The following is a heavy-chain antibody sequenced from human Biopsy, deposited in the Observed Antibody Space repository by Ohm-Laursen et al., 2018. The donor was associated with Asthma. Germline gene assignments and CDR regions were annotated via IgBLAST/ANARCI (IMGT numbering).Heavy chain of an antibody. CDR1: GYTFSDSW. CDR2: IFAANSET. CDR3: ARFIDGTFFVDY. J-gene: IGHJ4*02. V-gene: IGHV5-51*03. D-gene: IGHD1-7*01. Sequence: GESLKISCKASGYTFSDSWIGWVRQMPGKGLEWMGIIFAANSETEYSPSFQGQVTISADMSISTACLQWSSLKASDTAIYYCARFIDGTFFVDYWGQGTLVTVSS.